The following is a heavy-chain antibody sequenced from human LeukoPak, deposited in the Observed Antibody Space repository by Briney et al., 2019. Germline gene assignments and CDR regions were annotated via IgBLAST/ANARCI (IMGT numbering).Heavy chain of an antibody. V-gene: IGHV3-74*01. Sequence: GGSLRLSCAASGFTFSSYWMHWVRQAPGKGLVWVSRINSDGSSTTYADSVKGRFTISRDIAKNTLYLQTKSLRAEDTAVYYCAKDHEYSGSFDYWGQGTLVTVSS. J-gene: IGHJ4*02. CDR3: AKDHEYSGSFDY. D-gene: IGHD1-26*01. CDR1: GFTFSSYW. CDR2: INSDGSST.